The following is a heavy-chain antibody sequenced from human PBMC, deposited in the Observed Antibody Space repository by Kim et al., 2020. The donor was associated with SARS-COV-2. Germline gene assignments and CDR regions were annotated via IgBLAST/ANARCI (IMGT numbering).Heavy chain of an antibody. CDR2: T. D-gene: IGHD2-2*01. V-gene: IGHV4-34*01. J-gene: IGHJ4*02. Sequence: TNANPSLPSRVTLSVDTSNNQFSLRLSSVTAADTAIYYCARGHSTSGYDYWGQGALVTVSS. CDR3: ARGHSTSGYDY.